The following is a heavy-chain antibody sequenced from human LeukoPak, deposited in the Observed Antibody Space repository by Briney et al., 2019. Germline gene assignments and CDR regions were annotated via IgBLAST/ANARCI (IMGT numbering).Heavy chain of an antibody. J-gene: IGHJ4*02. CDR1: GGTFSSYA. Sequence: GSSVKVSCKASGGTFSSYAISWVRQAPGQGLEWMGGIIPIFGTANYAQKFQGRVTITTDESTSTAYMELSSLRSEDTAVYYCAVRGEQLGIFDYWGQGTLVTVSS. CDR3: AVRGEQLGIFDY. CDR2: IIPIFGTA. D-gene: IGHD6-6*01. V-gene: IGHV1-69*05.